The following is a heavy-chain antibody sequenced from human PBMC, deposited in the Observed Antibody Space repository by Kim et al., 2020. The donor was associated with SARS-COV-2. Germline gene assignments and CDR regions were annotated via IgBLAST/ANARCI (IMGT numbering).Heavy chain of an antibody. CDR1: GLNFDSSA. J-gene: IGHJ6*02. CDR3: ARGHYYESMTLSDYYDGMDV. CDR2: ISYDGRNK. V-gene: IGHV3-30-3*01. Sequence: GGSLRLSCAASGLNFDSSAMNWVRQTPGKGLEWVAVISYDGRNKDYADSVKGRFTISRDNSKSTLYLEMNSLRVEDTALYYCARGHYYESMTLSDYYDGMDVWGQGTRVTVS. D-gene: IGHD3-22*01.